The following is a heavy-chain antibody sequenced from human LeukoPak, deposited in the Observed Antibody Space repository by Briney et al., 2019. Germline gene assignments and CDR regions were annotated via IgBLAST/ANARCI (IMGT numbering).Heavy chain of an antibody. CDR2: MSYDGSNK. Sequence: GGSLRLSYAASGFTFSNYAMHWVRQAPGKGLEWVAVMSYDGSNKFYADSVKGRFTISRDNSKNTLYLQMNSLRGEDTAVYFCARGYSSSPFDYWGQGTLVTVSS. J-gene: IGHJ4*02. V-gene: IGHV3-30*01. D-gene: IGHD6-6*01. CDR3: ARGYSSSPFDY. CDR1: GFTFSNYA.